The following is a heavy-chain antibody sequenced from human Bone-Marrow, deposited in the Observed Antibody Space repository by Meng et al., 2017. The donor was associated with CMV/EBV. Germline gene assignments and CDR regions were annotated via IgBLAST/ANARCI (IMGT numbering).Heavy chain of an antibody. D-gene: IGHD3-22*01. J-gene: IGHJ5*02. CDR2: IYYSGST. CDR3: ARHNPPGYMIPYTFDP. Sequence: GSLRLSCTVSGGSISSYYWSWIRQPPGKGLEWIGYIYYSGSTYYNPSLKSRVTISVDTSKNQFSLKLSSVTAADTAVYYCARHNPPGYMIPYTFDPWGQGTLVTVSS. V-gene: IGHV4-59*04. CDR1: GGSISSYY.